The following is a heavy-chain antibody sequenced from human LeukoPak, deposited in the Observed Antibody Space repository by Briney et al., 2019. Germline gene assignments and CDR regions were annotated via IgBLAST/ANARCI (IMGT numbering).Heavy chain of an antibody. V-gene: IGHV3-7*01. Sequence: GGSLRLSCAASGFTFSSHWMSWVRQAPGKGLEWVANIKQDGSEKYYVDSVKGQFTISRDNAKNSLYLQMNSLRAEDTAVYYCARDWDYYDSSGDDAFDIWGQGTMVTVSS. CDR1: GFTFSSHW. CDR2: IKQDGSEK. J-gene: IGHJ3*02. D-gene: IGHD3-22*01. CDR3: ARDWDYYDSSGDDAFDI.